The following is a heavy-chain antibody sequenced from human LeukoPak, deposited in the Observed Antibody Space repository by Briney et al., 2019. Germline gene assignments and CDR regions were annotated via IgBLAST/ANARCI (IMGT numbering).Heavy chain of an antibody. CDR1: GFAFSSYA. D-gene: IGHD6-13*01. V-gene: IGHV3-30-3*01. CDR3: ARVKGGIAAAGNYFDY. CDR2: VSYDGGSK. J-gene: IGHJ4*02. Sequence: GGSLRLSCAASGFAFSSYAMHWIRQGPGKGLEWVALVSYDGGSKYYADSVKGRITISRDNSKNTLHLQMNSLRTEDTAVYYCARVKGGIAAAGNYFDYWGQGTLVTVSS.